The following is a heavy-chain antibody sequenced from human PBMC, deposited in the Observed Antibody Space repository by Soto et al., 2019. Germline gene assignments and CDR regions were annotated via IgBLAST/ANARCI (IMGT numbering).Heavy chain of an antibody. J-gene: IGHJ4*02. Sequence: GGSLRLSCAASGFTFSSYAMSWVRQAPGKGLEWVSAISGSGGSTYYADSVKGRFTISRDNSKNTRYLQMNSLRAEDTAVYYCAKDSRMVRGVIIRFDYWGQGTLVTVSS. CDR2: ISGSGGST. CDR1: GFTFSSYA. CDR3: AKDSRMVRGVIIRFDY. V-gene: IGHV3-23*01. D-gene: IGHD3-10*01.